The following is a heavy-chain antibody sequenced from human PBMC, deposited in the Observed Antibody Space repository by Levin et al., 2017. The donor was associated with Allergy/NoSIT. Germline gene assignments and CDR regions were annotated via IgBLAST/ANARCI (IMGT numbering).Heavy chain of an antibody. V-gene: IGHV3-30*18. D-gene: IGHD3-10*01. CDR1: GFTFSSYG. CDR2: ISYDGSNK. CDR3: AKEGWFGELFPSFYY. J-gene: IGHJ4*02. Sequence: GGSLRLSCAASGFTFSSYGMHWVRQAPGKGLEWVTVISYDGSNKYYADSVKGRFTISRDNSKNTVYLQMNSLRAEDTAVYYCAKEGWFGELFPSFYYWGQGTLVTVSS.